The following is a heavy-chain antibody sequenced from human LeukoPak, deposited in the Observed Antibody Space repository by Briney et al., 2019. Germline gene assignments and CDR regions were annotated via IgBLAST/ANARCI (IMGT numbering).Heavy chain of an antibody. D-gene: IGHD3-3*01. J-gene: IGHJ3*02. V-gene: IGHV3-23*01. CDR3: AKETTIFGVVNAFDI. CDR2: ISGSGGQT. CDR1: GFTFSSSA. Sequence: GGSLRLSCAASGFTFSSSAMNWIRQVPGKGLEWVSTISGSGGQTYNADSVEGRFTISRDNSESTLYLHMNSLRAEDTVVYYCAKETTIFGVVNAFDIWGQGTMVTVSS.